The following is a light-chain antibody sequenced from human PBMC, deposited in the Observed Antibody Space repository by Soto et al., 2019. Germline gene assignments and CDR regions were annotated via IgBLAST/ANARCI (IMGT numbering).Light chain of an antibody. CDR1: SSNIGSNY. CDR3: AAWDDSLSGYV. CDR2: RNN. Sequence: SALTQPPSASGTPGQRVTISCSGSSSNIGSNYAYWYQQLPGTAPSLLIYRNNQRPSGVPDRFSGSKSGTSASLAISGLRSEDEADYYCAAWDDSLSGYVFGTGTKVTVL. J-gene: IGLJ1*01. V-gene: IGLV1-47*01.